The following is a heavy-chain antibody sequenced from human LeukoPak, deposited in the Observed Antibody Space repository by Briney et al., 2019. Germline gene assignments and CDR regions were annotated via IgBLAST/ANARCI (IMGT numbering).Heavy chain of an antibody. Sequence: GASVKVSCKVSGYTLTELSMHWVRQAPGKGLEWMGGFDPEDGETIYAQKFQGRVTMTEDTSTDTAYMELSSLRSEDTAVYYCATSFSAPYREAFDIWGQGTMVTVSS. J-gene: IGHJ3*02. CDR2: FDPEDGET. D-gene: IGHD3-10*01. CDR3: ATSFSAPYREAFDI. CDR1: GYTLTELS. V-gene: IGHV1-24*01.